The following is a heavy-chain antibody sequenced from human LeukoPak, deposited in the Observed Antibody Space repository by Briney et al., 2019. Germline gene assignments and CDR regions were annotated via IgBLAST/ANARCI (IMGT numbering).Heavy chain of an antibody. Sequence: GESLKISCKGSGYRFPSSWIAWVRQMPGKGLEWMGIIYPGDSDTRYSPSFQGQVTISADKSISTASLQWSSLRASDTAMYYCARSPYGSGSYKDYWGQGTLVTVSS. CDR3: ARSPYGSGSYKDY. CDR2: IYPGDSDT. V-gene: IGHV5-51*01. D-gene: IGHD3-10*01. J-gene: IGHJ4*02. CDR1: GYRFPSSW.